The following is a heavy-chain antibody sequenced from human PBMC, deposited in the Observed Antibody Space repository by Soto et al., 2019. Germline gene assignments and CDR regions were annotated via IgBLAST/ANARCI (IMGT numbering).Heavy chain of an antibody. V-gene: IGHV4-34*01. J-gene: IGHJ3*02. CDR2: INHSGNN. CDR1: GGSFSTYH. Sequence: SETLSLTCVVPGGSFSTYHYNWIRQSPGKGLEWIGEINHSGNNNYSPSLKSRVTMSLDTSKNQFSLKLTSVTAADTAVYYCARGGSNDWQVAFDIWGQGTMVTVSS. D-gene: IGHD3-9*01. CDR3: ARGGSNDWQVAFDI.